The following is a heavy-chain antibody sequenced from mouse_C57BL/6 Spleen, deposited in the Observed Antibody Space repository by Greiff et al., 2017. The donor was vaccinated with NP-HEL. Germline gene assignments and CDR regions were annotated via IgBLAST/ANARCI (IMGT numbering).Heavy chain of an antibody. Sequence: QVQLQQSGAELVRPGASVKLSCKASGYTFTDYYINWVKQRPGQGLEWIARIYPGSGNTYYNEQFQGKATLTAEKSSSTAYMQLSSLTSEDSAVYFCARKAYYYGSSLYYYAMDYWGQGTSVTVSS. D-gene: IGHD1-1*01. J-gene: IGHJ4*01. CDR1: GYTFTDYY. CDR2: IYPGSGNT. CDR3: ARKAYYYGSSLYYYAMDY. V-gene: IGHV1-76*01.